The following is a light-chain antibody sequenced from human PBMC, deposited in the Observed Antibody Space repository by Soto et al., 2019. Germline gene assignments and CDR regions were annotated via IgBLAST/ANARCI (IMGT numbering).Light chain of an antibody. J-gene: IGLJ1*01. CDR2: EVS. V-gene: IGLV2-8*01. CDR3: SSYAGNNNFV. CDR1: SSDVGGYNY. Sequence: QSVLTQPASVSGSPGQSITISCTGTSSDVGGYNYVSWYQQHPGKAPKFMIYEVSNRPSGVPDRFSASKSGNTASLTVSGLQAEDEADYYCSSYAGNNNFVFGSGTKLTVL.